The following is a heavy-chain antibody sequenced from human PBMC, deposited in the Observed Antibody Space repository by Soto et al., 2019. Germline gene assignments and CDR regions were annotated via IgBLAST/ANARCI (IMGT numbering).Heavy chain of an antibody. V-gene: IGHV1-69*13. D-gene: IGHD6-19*01. CDR1: GGTFSSYA. J-gene: IGHJ6*02. CDR3: AREEYSSGWYQYNYYYYGMDV. Sequence: ASVKVSCKASGGTFSSYAISWVRQAPGQGLEWMGGIIPIFGTANYAQKFQGRVTITADESTSTAYMELSSLRSEDTAVYYCAREEYSSGWYQYNYYYYGMDVWGQGTTVTVSS. CDR2: IIPIFGTA.